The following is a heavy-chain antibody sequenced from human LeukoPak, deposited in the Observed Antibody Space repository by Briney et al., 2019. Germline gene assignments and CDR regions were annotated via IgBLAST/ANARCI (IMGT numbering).Heavy chain of an antibody. CDR1: GYTFTSYG. Sequence: EASVKVSCKASGYTFTSYGISWVRQAPGQGLEWMGWISAYNGNTNYAQKLQGRVTMTTDTSTSTAYMELRSLRPDDTAVYYCARDRIQLWFISGVFYYGMDVWGQGTTVTVSS. J-gene: IGHJ6*02. CDR2: ISAYNGNT. D-gene: IGHD5-18*01. CDR3: ARDRIQLWFISGVFYYGMDV. V-gene: IGHV1-18*01.